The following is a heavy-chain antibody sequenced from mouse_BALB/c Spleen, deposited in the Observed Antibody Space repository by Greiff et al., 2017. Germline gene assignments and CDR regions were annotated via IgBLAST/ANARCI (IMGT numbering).Heavy chain of an antibody. CDR3: NRAYYAPHYAMDY. Sequence: VQLQESGAELVKPGASVKLSCKASGYTFTSYYMYWVKQRPGQGLEWIGEINPSNGRTNYNEKFKSKATLTVDKSSSTAYMQLSSLTSEDTAVYYCNRAYYAPHYAMDYWGQGTSVTVSS. CDR2: INPSNGRT. J-gene: IGHJ4*01. CDR1: GYTFTSYY. V-gene: IGHV1S81*02. D-gene: IGHD2-10*01.